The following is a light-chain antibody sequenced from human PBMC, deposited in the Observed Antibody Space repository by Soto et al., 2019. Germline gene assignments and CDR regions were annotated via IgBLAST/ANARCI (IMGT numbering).Light chain of an antibody. J-gene: IGKJ1*01. CDR3: QHYGASPWT. V-gene: IGKV3-20*01. Sequence: NVLTQSPCTLSLSPGERATLSCRASQSLSGNYLAWYQQKPGQAPRVLIYRASIRATGISDRFSGSGSGTDFTLTISRLEPEDFAVYYCQHYGASPWTFGQGTRWIS. CDR1: QSLSGNY. CDR2: RAS.